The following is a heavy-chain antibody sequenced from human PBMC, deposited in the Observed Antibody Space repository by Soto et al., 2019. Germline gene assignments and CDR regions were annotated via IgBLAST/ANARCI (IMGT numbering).Heavy chain of an antibody. Sequence: PGGSLRLSCAASGFTFSSYAMHWVRQAPGKGLEYVSAISSNGGSTYYANSVKGRFTISRDNSRNTLYLQMGSLRAEDMAVYYCARERERGGAFDIWGQGTMVTVSS. V-gene: IGHV3-64*01. CDR2: ISSNGGST. J-gene: IGHJ3*02. CDR1: GFTFSSYA. D-gene: IGHD3-10*01. CDR3: ARERERGGAFDI.